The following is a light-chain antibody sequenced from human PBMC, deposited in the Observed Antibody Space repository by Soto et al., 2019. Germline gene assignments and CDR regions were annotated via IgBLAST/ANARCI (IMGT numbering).Light chain of an antibody. CDR2: GAS. V-gene: IGKV3-20*01. J-gene: IGKJ3*01. CDR1: QSISSSY. CDR3: QPYGNSPFT. Sequence: EIVLTQSPGTLSLSPGERATLSCRASQSISSSYLAWYQQKPGQAPRLLIFGASSRATDIPDRFSGSGSETDFTLTISRLEPEDFAVYDCQPYGNSPFTFGPGTKVDIK.